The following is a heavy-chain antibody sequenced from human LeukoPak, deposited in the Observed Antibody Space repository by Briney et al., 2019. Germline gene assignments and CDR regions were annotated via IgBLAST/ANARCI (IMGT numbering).Heavy chain of an antibody. CDR3: ARQYPKGYYYDSSGYYSEFDY. CDR2: IYYSGST. V-gene: IGHV4-39*01. D-gene: IGHD3-22*01. CDR1: GGSISSSSYY. J-gene: IGHJ4*02. Sequence: SETLSLTCTVSGGSISSSSYYWGWIRQPPGKGLEWIGSIYYSGSTYYNPSLKSRVTISVDTSKNQFSLKLSSVTAADTAVYYCARQYPKGYYYDSSGYYSEFDYWGQGTLVTVSS.